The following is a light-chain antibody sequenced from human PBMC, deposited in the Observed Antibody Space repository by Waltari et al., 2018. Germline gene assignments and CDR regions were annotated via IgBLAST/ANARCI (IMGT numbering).Light chain of an antibody. CDR3: QQYYSIPIT. Sequence: DIVMTQSPDSLAVSLGERATINCKSSQSVLYSSNNKNYLAWYQQKPGQPPKLLIYWASTRGSGVPDRFSGSGSGTDFTLTISSLQAEDVAVYYCQQYYSIPITFGPGTKVDIK. CDR2: WAS. V-gene: IGKV4-1*01. J-gene: IGKJ3*01. CDR1: QSVLYSSNNKNY.